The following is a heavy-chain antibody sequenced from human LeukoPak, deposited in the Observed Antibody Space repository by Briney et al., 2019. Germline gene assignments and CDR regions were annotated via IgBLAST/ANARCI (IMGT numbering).Heavy chain of an antibody. CDR1: GFTFSSYA. CDR2: ISGSGGSI. J-gene: IGHJ5*02. CDR3: AKDPRYDFWSGYSNWFDP. D-gene: IGHD3-3*01. Sequence: GSLRLSCAASGFTFSSYAMSWVRQAPGKGLEWVSAISGSGGSIYYADSVKGRFTISRDNSKNTLYLQMNSLRAEDTAVYYCAKDPRYDFWSGYSNWFDPWGQGTLVTVSS. V-gene: IGHV3-23*01.